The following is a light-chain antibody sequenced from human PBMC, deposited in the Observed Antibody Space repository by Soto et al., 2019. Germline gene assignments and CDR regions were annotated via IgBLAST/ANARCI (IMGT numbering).Light chain of an antibody. J-gene: IGLJ1*01. CDR2: DVS. V-gene: IGLV2-14*01. Sequence: QSALTQPASVSGSPGQSITISCTGTSSDVGGYNYVSWYQQHPGKAPKLMIYDVSNRPSGVSNRFSGSKSGNTASLTISGLQAEYEADYYCSSYTSSSTDVFGTGTQLTVL. CDR1: SSDVGGYNY. CDR3: SSYTSSSTDV.